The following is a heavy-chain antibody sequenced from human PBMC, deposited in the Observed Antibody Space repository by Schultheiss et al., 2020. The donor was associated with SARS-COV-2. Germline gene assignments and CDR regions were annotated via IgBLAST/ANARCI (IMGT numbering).Heavy chain of an antibody. CDR3: ARGRNFWSGPGPSFDY. CDR2: IYYSGST. J-gene: IGHJ4*02. CDR1: GGSISSYY. D-gene: IGHD3-3*01. Sequence: SQTLSLTCTVSGGSISSYYWSWIRQPPGKGLEWIGYIYYSGSTNYNPSLKSRVTVSVDTSKNQFSLKLNSVTAADTAVYYCARGRNFWSGPGPSFDYWGQGTLVTVSS. V-gene: IGHV4-59*01.